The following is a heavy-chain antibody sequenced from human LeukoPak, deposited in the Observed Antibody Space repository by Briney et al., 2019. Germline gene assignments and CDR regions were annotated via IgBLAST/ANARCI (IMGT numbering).Heavy chain of an antibody. J-gene: IGHJ4*02. Sequence: SETLSLTCTVSVGSISSYYWSWIRQPPGKGLEWIGYISYSGKTNYRPSLQSRVTYSLDTSKSQFSLKLSSVTAADTAVYYCARTLSAYDLYYFDSWGQGTLVTVSS. CDR1: VGSISSYY. V-gene: IGHV4-59*01. D-gene: IGHD5-12*01. CDR2: ISYSGKT. CDR3: ARTLSAYDLYYFDS.